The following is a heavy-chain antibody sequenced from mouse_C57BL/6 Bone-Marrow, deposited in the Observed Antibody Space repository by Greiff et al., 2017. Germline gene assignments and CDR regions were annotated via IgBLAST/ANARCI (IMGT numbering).Heavy chain of an antibody. CDR3: ARQDY. V-gene: IGHV5-6*01. CDR1: GFTFSSYG. J-gene: IGHJ2*01. CDR2: ISSGGSYT. Sequence: EVMLVESGGDLVKPGGSLKLSCAASGFTFSSYGMSWVRQTPDKRLEWVATISSGGSYTYYPDSVKGRFTISRDNAKNTLYLRMSSLKSEDAAMYYCARQDYWGQGTTLTVTS.